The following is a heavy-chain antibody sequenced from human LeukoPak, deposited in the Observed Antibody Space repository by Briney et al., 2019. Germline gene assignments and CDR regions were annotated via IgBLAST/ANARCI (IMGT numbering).Heavy chain of an antibody. V-gene: IGHV3-30-3*01. D-gene: IGHD3-9*01. Sequence: PGGSLRLSCAVSGFSFSSYSMNWVRQAPGKGLEWVAVISYDGSNKYYADSVKGRFTISRDNSKNTLYLQMNSLRAEDTAVYYCAHLRGYDILTGYYNLDYWGQGTLVTVSS. CDR1: GFSFSSYS. CDR3: AHLRGYDILTGYYNLDY. CDR2: ISYDGSNK. J-gene: IGHJ4*02.